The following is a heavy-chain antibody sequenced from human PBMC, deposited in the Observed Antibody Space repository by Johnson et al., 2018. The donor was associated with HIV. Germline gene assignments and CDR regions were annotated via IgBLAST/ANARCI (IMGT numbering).Heavy chain of an antibody. Sequence: VQLVESGGGLVQPGGSLRLSCAASGITVGTNYMSWVRQAPGKGLEWVSVIFSVGDVYYADSVKGRFTISRDNDKKSLYLHVNSLRAEDTAFYYCARGKGAAAGLDAFDIWGQGTMVTVSS. V-gene: IGHV3-66*01. D-gene: IGHD6-13*01. CDR3: ARGKGAAAGLDAFDI. CDR2: IFSVGDV. CDR1: GITVGTNY. J-gene: IGHJ3*02.